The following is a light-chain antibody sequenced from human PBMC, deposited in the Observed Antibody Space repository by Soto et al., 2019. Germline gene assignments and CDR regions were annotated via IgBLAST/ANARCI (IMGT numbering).Light chain of an antibody. CDR1: QSSRSW. CDR3: QQYDSYSP. Sequence: DIQMTQFPSTLSASVGDRVTITCRASQSSRSWLAWYQQKPGKAPNLLIYKASSLPSGVPSRFSGSGYVTEFTLTISSLQPDDIATYYCQQYDSYSPFGGGTKVQIK. V-gene: IGKV1-5*03. J-gene: IGKJ4*01. CDR2: KAS.